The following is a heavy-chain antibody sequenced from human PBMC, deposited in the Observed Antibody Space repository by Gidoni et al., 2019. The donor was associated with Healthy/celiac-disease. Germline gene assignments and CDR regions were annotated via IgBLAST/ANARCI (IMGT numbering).Heavy chain of an antibody. J-gene: IGHJ4*02. CDR3: ARRDRYCSSTSCYLFDY. Sequence: QVQLQQWGAGLLKPSETLSLTCAVYGGSFSGYYWSWIRPPPGKGLEWIGEINHSGSTNYNPSLKSRVTISVDTSKNQFSLKLSSVTAADTAVYYCARRDRYCSSTSCYLFDYWGQGTLVTVSS. CDR2: INHSGST. CDR1: GGSFSGYY. V-gene: IGHV4-34*01. D-gene: IGHD2-2*01.